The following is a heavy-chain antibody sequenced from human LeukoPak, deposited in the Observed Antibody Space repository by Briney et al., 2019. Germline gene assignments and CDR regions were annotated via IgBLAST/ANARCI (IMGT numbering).Heavy chain of an antibody. J-gene: IGHJ5*02. D-gene: IGHD2-21*01. CDR3: ARDPDSSNTLGDP. CDR1: GFTFSSYG. V-gene: IGHV3-21*01. CDR2: ISSSSSYI. Sequence: PGGSLRLSCAASGFTFSSYGMHWVRQAPGKGLEWVSSISSSSSYIYYADSVKGRFTISRDNAKNSLYLQMNSLRAEDTAVYYCARDPDSSNTLGDPWGQGTLVTVSS.